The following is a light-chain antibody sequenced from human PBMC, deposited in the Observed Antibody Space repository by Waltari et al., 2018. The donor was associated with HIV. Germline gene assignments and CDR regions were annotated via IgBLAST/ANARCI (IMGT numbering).Light chain of an antibody. CDR3: QQYNNWPLT. CDR2: GAS. V-gene: IGKV3-15*01. CDR1: QSVSSN. Sequence: VMTQSPATLSVSPGERATLSCRASQSVSSNLAWYQQTPGQAPRLLIYGASTRFSGSGSGTDFTLTIGSLQSEDFAVYYCQQYNNWPLTFGGGTTVEIK. J-gene: IGKJ4*01.